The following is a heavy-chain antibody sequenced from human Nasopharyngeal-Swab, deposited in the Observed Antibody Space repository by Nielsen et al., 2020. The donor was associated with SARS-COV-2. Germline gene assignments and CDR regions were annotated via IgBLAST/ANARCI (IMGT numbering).Heavy chain of an antibody. D-gene: IGHD4-11*01. CDR2: IYHSGST. J-gene: IGHJ6*03. CDR3: ARRTRYSNYAYYYMDV. V-gene: IGHV4-38-2*01. CDR1: GYSISSGYY. Sequence: SETLSLTCAVSGYSISSGYYWGWIRQPPGKGLEWIGSIYHSGSTYYNPSLKSRVTISVDTSKNQFSLKLSSVTAADTAVYYCARRTRYSNYAYYYMDVWGKGTTVTVFS.